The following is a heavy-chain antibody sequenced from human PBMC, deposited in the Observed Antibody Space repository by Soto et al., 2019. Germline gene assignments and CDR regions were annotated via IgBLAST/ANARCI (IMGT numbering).Heavy chain of an antibody. CDR2: ISGSGGST. D-gene: IGHD5-18*01. CDR1: GFTFSSYA. V-gene: IGHV3-23*01. Sequence: GGSLRLSCAASGFTFSSYAMTWVRQAPGKGLEWVSGISGSGGSTYYADSVKGRFTISRDNSKNTLYLQMNSLRAEDTAAYDCAKFRGLSYSYGTDYWGQGILVTVSA. CDR3: AKFRGLSYSYGTDY. J-gene: IGHJ4*02.